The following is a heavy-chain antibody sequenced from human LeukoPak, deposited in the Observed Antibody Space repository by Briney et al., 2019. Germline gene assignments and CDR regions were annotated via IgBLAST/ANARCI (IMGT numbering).Heavy chain of an antibody. CDR1: GGSISSGDYY. J-gene: IGHJ4*02. Sequence: SETLSLTCTVSGGSISSGDYYWSWIRQPPGKGLEWIGYIYYSGSTNYNPSLKSRVTISVDTSKNQFSLKLSSVTAADTAVYYCARGTMVRGADYWGQGTLVTVSS. CDR2: IYYSGST. CDR3: ARGTMVRGADY. D-gene: IGHD3-10*01. V-gene: IGHV4-61*08.